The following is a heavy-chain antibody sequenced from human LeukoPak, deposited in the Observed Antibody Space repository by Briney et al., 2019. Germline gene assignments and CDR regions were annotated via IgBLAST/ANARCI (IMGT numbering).Heavy chain of an antibody. CDR2: IWYDGSNK. Sequence: PGGSLRLSCAASGFTFSSYGMHWVRQAPGKGLEWVAVIWYDGSNKYYADSVKGRFTISRDNSKNTLYLQMNSLRAEDMAVYYCAREFSSNPGGDYWGQGTLVTVSS. D-gene: IGHD3-10*01. V-gene: IGHV3-33*01. CDR1: GFTFSSYG. J-gene: IGHJ4*02. CDR3: AREFSSNPGGDY.